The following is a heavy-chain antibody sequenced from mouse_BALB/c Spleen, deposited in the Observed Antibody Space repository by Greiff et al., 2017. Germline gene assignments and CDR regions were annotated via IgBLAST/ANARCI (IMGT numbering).Heavy chain of an antibody. V-gene: IGHV5-17*02. Sequence: EVKVVESGGGLVQPGGSRKLSCAASGFTFSSFGMHWVRQAPEKGLEWVAYISSGSSTIYYADTVKGRFTISRDNPKNTLFLQMSSLRSEDTAMYYCARLDYFDYWGQGTTLTVSS. CDR3: ARLDYFDY. CDR2: ISSGSSTI. CDR1: GFTFSSFG. J-gene: IGHJ2*01.